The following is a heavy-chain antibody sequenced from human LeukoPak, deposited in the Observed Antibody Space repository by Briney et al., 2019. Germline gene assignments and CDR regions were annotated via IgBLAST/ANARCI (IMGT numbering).Heavy chain of an antibody. CDR1: RFTFSSYG. J-gene: IGHJ4*02. CDR2: ISGSGGST. V-gene: IGHV3-23*01. D-gene: IGHD4-17*01. Sequence: PGGSLRLSCAASRFTFSSYGMNWVRQAPGKGLEWVSVISGSGGSTYYADSVKGRFTISRDNSKNTLYLQMNSLRAEDTAVYYCAKKGLTVTTYYFDYWGQGTLVTVSS. CDR3: AKKGLTVTTYYFDY.